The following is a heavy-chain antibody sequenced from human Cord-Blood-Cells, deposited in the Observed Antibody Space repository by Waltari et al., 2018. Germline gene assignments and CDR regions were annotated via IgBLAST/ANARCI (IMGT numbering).Heavy chain of an antibody. CDR3: ARDHYDFWSGYSGYFDY. CDR1: GDSVPSNSDA. J-gene: IGHJ4*02. CDR2: TYYRSKWYN. Sequence: QVQLQQSGPGLVKPSQTLSLTCAITGDSVPSNSDAWNWIRQSQSRGLEWLGRTYYRSKWYNDYAVSVKSRITINPDTSKNQFSLQLNSVTPEDTAVYYCARDHYDFWSGYSGYFDYWGQGTLVTVSS. D-gene: IGHD3-3*01. V-gene: IGHV6-1*01.